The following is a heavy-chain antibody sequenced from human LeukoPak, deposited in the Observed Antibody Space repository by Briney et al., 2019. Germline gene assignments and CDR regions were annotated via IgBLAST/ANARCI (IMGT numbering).Heavy chain of an antibody. CDR1: GYTFTSYG. V-gene: IGHV1-18*04. J-gene: IGHJ4*02. CDR3: ARSSSSTSCYGDDDY. CDR2: ISAYNGNT. D-gene: IGHD2-2*01. Sequence: AASVKVSCKASGYTFTSYGISWVRQAPGQGLEWMGWISAYNGNTNYAQKLQGRVTMTTDTFTSTAYMELRSLRSDDTAVYYCARSSSSTSCYGDDDYWGQGTLVTVSS.